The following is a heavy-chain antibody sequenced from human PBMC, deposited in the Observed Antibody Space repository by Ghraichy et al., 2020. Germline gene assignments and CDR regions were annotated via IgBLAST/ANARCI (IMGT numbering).Heavy chain of an antibody. D-gene: IGHD6-13*01. CDR2: IYYSGST. CDR1: GGSISSSIYY. Sequence: SETLSLTCTVSGGSISSSIYYWGWIRQPPGKGLEWIGSIYYSGSTYYKPSLKSRVTISVDTSKNQFSLNLNSVTAADTAVYYCARHGPSPWYSSSWSFDQWGQGTLVTVSS. V-gene: IGHV4-39*01. J-gene: IGHJ4*01. CDR3: ARHGPSPWYSSSWSFDQ.